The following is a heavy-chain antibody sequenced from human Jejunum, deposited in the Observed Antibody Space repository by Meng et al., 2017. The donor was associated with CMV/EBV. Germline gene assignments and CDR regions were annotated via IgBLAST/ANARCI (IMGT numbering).Heavy chain of an antibody. D-gene: IGHD6-13*01. CDR1: GFTFSSYA. V-gene: IGHV3-30*04. CDR3: ARGTGSGSWLIDS. Sequence: ASGFTFSSYARHWVRQAPGKGLEWVAVIPLDGNNEHYADSVKGRFTISRDNSKNTLYLQVNSLRLEDTGVYYCARGTGSGSWLIDSWGQGTLVTVSS. CDR2: IPLDGNNE. J-gene: IGHJ4*02.